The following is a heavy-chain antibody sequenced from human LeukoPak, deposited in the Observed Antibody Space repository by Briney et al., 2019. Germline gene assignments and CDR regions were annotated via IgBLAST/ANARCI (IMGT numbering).Heavy chain of an antibody. CDR1: GYTFTSYY. CDR3: ASSQGGYGSGSYVDAFDI. CDR2: INPSGGST. D-gene: IGHD3-10*01. Sequence: GASVKVSCKASGYTFTSYYMHWVRQAPGQGLEWMGIINPSGGSTSYAQKFQGRVTMTRDTSTSTVYMELSSLRSEDTAVYYCASSQGGYGSGSYVDAFDIWGQGTMVTVSS. J-gene: IGHJ3*02. V-gene: IGHV1-46*01.